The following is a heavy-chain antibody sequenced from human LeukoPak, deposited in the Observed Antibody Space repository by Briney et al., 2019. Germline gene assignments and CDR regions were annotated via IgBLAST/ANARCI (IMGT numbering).Heavy chain of an antibody. J-gene: IGHJ4*02. D-gene: IGHD3-9*01. CDR3: ARGIDWYYY. CDR1: GGSINNYY. CDR2: IYYSGST. V-gene: IGHV4-59*08. Sequence: PSETLSLTCTVSGGSINNYYWSWIRQPPGKGLEWIGYIYYSGSTNYNPSLKSRVTISVDTSKNQLSLKLSSVTAADTAVYYCARGIDWYYYWGQGTLVTVSS.